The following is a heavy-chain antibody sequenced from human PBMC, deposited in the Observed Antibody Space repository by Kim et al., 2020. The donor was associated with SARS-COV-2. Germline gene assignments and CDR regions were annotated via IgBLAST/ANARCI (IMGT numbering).Heavy chain of an antibody. CDR1: GFSFSGYW. V-gene: IGHV3-7*01. J-gene: IGHJ4*02. CDR2: VNEDGNDK. Sequence: GGSLRLSCVASGFSFSGYWMDWIRQAPGKGLEWVATVNEDGNDKYYLDSVKGRFTISRDNTKNLLYLQLDSLRAEDTAVYFCGRWGLRGDYWGQGTLVTV. CDR3: GRWGLRGDY. D-gene: IGHD3-10*01.